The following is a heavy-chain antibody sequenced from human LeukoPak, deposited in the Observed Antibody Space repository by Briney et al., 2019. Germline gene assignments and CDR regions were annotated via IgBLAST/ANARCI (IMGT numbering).Heavy chain of an antibody. CDR1: GFTFRSSE. Sequence: GGSLRLSCAPSGFTFRSSEMNWVRQAPGKGLEWTSYISGTGNTIYYTDSVKGRFTISRDNAKNSLCLQMNSLRAEDTAVYYCARDSYNGDYVPGYFQHWGQGTLVTVSS. D-gene: IGHD4-17*01. CDR2: ISGTGNTI. J-gene: IGHJ1*01. V-gene: IGHV3-48*03. CDR3: ARDSYNGDYVPGYFQH.